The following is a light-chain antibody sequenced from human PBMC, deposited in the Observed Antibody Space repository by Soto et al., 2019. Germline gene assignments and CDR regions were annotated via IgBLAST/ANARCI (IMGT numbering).Light chain of an antibody. J-gene: IGKJ5*01. CDR3: QQYGTWIT. CDR2: NPY. CDR1: QWFSGRN. V-gene: IGKV3D-20*01. Sequence: EIVLTQSPATLSLSPGERVSLSCGASQWFSGRNLAWYQQKPGQSPRILIYNPYISPSGVPDRFRGSGSGTDFTLTITRLEPEDFAVYYCQQYGTWITFGQGTRLETK.